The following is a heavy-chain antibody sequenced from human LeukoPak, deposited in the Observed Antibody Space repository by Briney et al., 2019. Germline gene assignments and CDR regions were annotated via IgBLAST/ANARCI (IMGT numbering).Heavy chain of an antibody. Sequence: SETLSLTCAVYGGSFSGYYWSWIRQPPGKGLEWIGEINHSGSTNYNPSLKSRVTISVNTSKNQFSLKLSSVTAADTAVYYCARAPIRRSYSSGWYRRFDYWGQGTLVTVSS. CDR3: ARAPIRRSYSSGWYRRFDY. D-gene: IGHD6-13*01. CDR2: INHSGST. CDR1: GGSFSGYY. J-gene: IGHJ4*02. V-gene: IGHV4-34*01.